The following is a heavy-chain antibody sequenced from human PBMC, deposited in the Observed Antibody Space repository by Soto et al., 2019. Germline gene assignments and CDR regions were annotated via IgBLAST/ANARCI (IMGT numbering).Heavy chain of an antibody. D-gene: IGHD5-12*01. CDR1: GFTFSSYA. V-gene: IGHV3-23*01. J-gene: IGHJ3*02. Sequence: GGSLRLSCAASGFTFSSYAMSWFRQAPGKGLEWVSAISGSGGSTYYADSVKGRFTISRDNSKNTLYLQMNSLRAEDTAVYYCAKNDRIVVATITAFDIWGQGTMVTVS. CDR3: AKNDRIVVATITAFDI. CDR2: ISGSGGST.